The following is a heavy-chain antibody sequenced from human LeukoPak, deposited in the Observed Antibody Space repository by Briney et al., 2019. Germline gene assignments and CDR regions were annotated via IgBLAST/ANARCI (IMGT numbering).Heavy chain of an antibody. CDR2: ISGSGGST. CDR3: AKDRADGYGSGWGVSEVYFDY. Sequence: GGSLRLSCAASGLTFSSYAMSWVRQAPGKGLEWVSAISGSGGSTYYADSVKGRFTISRDNSKNTLYLQMNSLRAEDTAVYYCAKDRADGYGSGWGVSEVYFDYWGQGTLVTVSS. CDR1: GLTFSSYA. V-gene: IGHV3-23*01. D-gene: IGHD6-19*01. J-gene: IGHJ4*02.